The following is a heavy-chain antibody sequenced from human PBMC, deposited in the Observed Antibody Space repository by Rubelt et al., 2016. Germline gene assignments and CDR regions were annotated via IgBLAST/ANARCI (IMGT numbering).Heavy chain of an antibody. CDR2: IKQDGREK. CDR3: ARHYYDSSGYCLEGFDY. Sequence: EVQLVESGGGLVQPGGSLRLSCAASGFTFSSYWMSWVRQAPGKGLEWVANIKQDGREKYYVDSVKGRFTIPRDNAKNSLYLQRDSRRAEATAVYYFARHYYDSSGYCLEGFDYWGQGTLVTVSS. CDR1: GFTFSSYW. J-gene: IGHJ4*02. V-gene: IGHV3-7*01. D-gene: IGHD3-22*01.